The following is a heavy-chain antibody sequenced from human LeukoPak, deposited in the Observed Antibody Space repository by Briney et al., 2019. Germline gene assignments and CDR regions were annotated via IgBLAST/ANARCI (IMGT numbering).Heavy chain of an antibody. J-gene: IGHJ2*01. V-gene: IGHV1-24*01. D-gene: IGHD4-23*01. CDR2: FDPDDDKT. CDR1: GYTLTALA. Sequence: ASVRVSCSVSGYTLTALAIHWVRQAPGKGLEWMGGFDPDDDKTIHAQKFQGRVTMTEDTSTNTAHMELSSLRSEDTAVYYCARDGETTVVTPRWYFDLWGRGTLVTVSS. CDR3: ARDGETTVVTPRWYFDL.